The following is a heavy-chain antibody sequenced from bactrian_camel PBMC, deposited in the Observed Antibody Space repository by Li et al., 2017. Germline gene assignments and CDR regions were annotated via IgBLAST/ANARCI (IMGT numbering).Heavy chain of an antibody. Sequence: HVQLVESGGGSVQAGGSLRLSCAASGYSTSSLSIGWFRQASEKEREAVAAIDTPGTTTYSESVKGRFTISRDNAKNALYLEMNNLKPEDTGVYYCAAGGAGWPPRMSRDRYDYWGQGTQVTVS. J-gene: IGHJ4*01. D-gene: IGHD5*01. V-gene: IGHV3S53*01. CDR3: AAGGAGWPPRMSRDRYDY. CDR2: IDTPGTT. CDR1: GYSTSSLS.